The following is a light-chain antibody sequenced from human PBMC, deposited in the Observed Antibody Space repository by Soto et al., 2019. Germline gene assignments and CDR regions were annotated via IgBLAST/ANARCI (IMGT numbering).Light chain of an antibody. CDR2: ERH. V-gene: IGLV2-23*01. J-gene: IGLJ1*01. CDR1: SGFVGSFSL. CDR3: CLYIGATTYV. Sequence: QSVLAQPASVSGSPGQSITISCTGTSGFVGSFSLVSWYQQHPGKAPKDMISERHRRPSGVPDRFSGSTSVTLASLTISGVQADDEADYYCCLYIGATTYVFGTGTKVTVL.